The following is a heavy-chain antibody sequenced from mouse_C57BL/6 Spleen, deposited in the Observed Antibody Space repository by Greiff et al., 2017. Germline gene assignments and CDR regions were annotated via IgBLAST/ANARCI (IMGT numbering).Heavy chain of an antibody. D-gene: IGHD2-10*01. J-gene: IGHJ1*03. CDR2: INPSNGGT. Sequence: VQLQQPGTELVKPGASVKLSCKASGYTFTSYWMHWVKQRPGQGLEWIGNINPSNGGTNYNEQFKSKATLTVDKSSSTAYMQLSSLTSEDSAVYYCARTYYGNYWYFDVWGTGTTVTVSS. V-gene: IGHV1-53*01. CDR3: ARTYYGNYWYFDV. CDR1: GYTFTSYW.